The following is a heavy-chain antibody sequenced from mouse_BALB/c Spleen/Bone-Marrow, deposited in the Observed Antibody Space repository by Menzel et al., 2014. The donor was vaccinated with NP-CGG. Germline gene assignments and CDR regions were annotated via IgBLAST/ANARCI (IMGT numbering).Heavy chain of an antibody. V-gene: IGHV1-87*01. Sequence: QVQLQQSGAELARPGASVKLSCKASGYTFTSYWMQWVKQRPGQGLEWIGAIYPGDGDTRYTQKFKGKATLTADKSSSTAYMQLSSLASEDSAVYYCARRRREYYFDYWGQGTTLTVSP. CDR1: GYTFTSYW. D-gene: IGHD2-12*01. J-gene: IGHJ2*01. CDR3: ARRRREYYFDY. CDR2: IYPGDGDT.